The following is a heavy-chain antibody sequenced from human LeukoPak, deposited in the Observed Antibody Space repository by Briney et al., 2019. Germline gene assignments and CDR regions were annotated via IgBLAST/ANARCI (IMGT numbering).Heavy chain of an antibody. CDR1: GYTLTELS. D-gene: IGHD2-15*01. J-gene: IGHJ4*02. CDR2: FDPEDDET. V-gene: IGHV1-24*01. Sequence: ASVKVSCKVSGYTLTELSMHWVRQAPGKGLVWVGGFDPEDDETIYAQKFQGRVTMTEDTSTDTAYMELSSLRSEDTAVYYCATSCSGGSRYSFGYWGQGTLVTVSS. CDR3: ATSCSGGSRYSFGY.